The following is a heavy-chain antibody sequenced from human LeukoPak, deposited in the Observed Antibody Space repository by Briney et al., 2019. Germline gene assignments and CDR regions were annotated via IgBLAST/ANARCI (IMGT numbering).Heavy chain of an antibody. CDR1: GFTVSSNY. CDR3: ARGAPGYSGSDY. Sequence: GGSLRLSCAASGFTVSSNYMSWVRQAPGKGLEWVSVIYSGGSTYYADSVKGRFTISRDNSKNTLYLQTNSLRAEDTAVYYCARGAPGYSGSDYWGQGTLVTVSS. V-gene: IGHV3-66*02. J-gene: IGHJ4*02. CDR2: IYSGGST. D-gene: IGHD5-12*01.